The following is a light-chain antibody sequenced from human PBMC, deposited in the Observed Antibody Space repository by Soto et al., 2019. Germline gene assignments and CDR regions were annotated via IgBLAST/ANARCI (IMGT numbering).Light chain of an antibody. J-gene: IGKJ1*01. CDR3: QQRAHCRGT. Sequence: EIVLTQSPGTLSLSPGERATLSCRASQHVYNYLAWYQQKPGQAPRLLIYDASNRATGIPARFSGSGSGAHFTLTISGLEPEDSAVYHCQQRAHCRGTLGQGTEVEVK. CDR1: QHVYNY. CDR2: DAS. V-gene: IGKV3-11*01.